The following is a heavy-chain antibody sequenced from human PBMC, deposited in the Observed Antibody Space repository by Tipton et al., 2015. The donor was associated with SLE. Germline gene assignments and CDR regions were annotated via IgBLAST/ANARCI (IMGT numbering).Heavy chain of an antibody. CDR3: TSDVPTNIAST. CDR2: IHHSGST. V-gene: IGHV4-34*01. Sequence: TLSLTCAVYGGSFSGYYYSWIRQPPGKGLEWIGTIHHSGSTYYNPSLKSRVTISVDTSKNQFSLILSSVTAADTAVYYCTSDVPTNIASTWGQGTLVTVSS. D-gene: IGHD1-26*01. J-gene: IGHJ4*02. CDR1: GGSFSGYY.